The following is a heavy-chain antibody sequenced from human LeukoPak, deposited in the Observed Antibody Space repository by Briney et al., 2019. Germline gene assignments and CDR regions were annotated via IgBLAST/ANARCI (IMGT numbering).Heavy chain of an antibody. CDR2: INPNSGGT. J-gene: IGHJ6*03. CDR3: ATYSRHGGYYYYYMDV. D-gene: IGHD6-13*01. Sequence: GASVKVSCKASGYTFTGYYMHWVRQAPGQGLEWMGWINPNSGGTNYAQKFQGRVTMTRDTSISTAYMELSRLRSDDTAVYYCATYSRHGGYYYYYMDVWGKGTTVTVSS. V-gene: IGHV1-2*02. CDR1: GYTFTGYY.